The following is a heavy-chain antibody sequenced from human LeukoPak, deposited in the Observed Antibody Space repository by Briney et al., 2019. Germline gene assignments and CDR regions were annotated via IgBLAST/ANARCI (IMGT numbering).Heavy chain of an antibody. CDR3: AREVGGDFDALDY. D-gene: IGHD4-17*01. CDR1: GGSISSGNW. Sequence: PSETLSLTCAVSGGSISSGNWWSWVRQPPGQGLQWIGEIFHSGSTNYNPSLKRRVTISVDNSKNQLSLTLTSVTAADTAVYYCAREVGGDFDALDYWGQGTLVTVSS. J-gene: IGHJ4*02. V-gene: IGHV4-4*02. CDR2: IFHSGST.